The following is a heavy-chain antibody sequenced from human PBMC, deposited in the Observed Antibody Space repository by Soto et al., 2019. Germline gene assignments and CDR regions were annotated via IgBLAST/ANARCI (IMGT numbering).Heavy chain of an antibody. CDR1: GDAYTSNG. J-gene: IGHJ4*02. Sequence: GTSVKLTCKDSGDAYTSNGISWVRQAPGQGLEWMGWISAYNGNTNYAQKLQGRVTMTTDTSTSTAYMEPRSLRSDDTAVYYCARDTGSGSFDYWGQGTLVTVSS. CDR2: ISAYNGNT. D-gene: IGHD3-10*01. CDR3: ARDTGSGSFDY. V-gene: IGHV1-18*01.